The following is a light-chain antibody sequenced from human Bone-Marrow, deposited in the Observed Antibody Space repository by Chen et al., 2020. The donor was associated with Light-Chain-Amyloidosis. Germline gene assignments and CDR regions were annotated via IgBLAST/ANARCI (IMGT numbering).Light chain of an antibody. CDR2: DDS. Sequence: SYVLTQPSSVSVAPGQTATIACGGNNIGSTSVHWYQQTPGQAPLLVVYDDSDRPSGIPDLLSGSNSGNTATLTISRVEAGDEADYYCQVWDRSSDRPVFGGGTKLTVL. CDR1: NIGSTS. CDR3: QVWDRSSDRPV. J-gene: IGLJ3*02. V-gene: IGLV3-21*02.